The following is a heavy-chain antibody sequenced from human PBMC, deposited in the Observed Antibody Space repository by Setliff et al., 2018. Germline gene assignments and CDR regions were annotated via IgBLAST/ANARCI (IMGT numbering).Heavy chain of an antibody. J-gene: IGHJ4*02. CDR3: ASMGATRDY. Sequence: SETLSLTCTVSGGSISSGSHYWSWIRQPAGKGLEWIGRIYTSGSTNYNPSLKSRVTISVDTSKNQFSLRLSSVTAADTAVYYCASMGATRDYWGQGTLVTSPQ. D-gene: IGHD1-26*01. V-gene: IGHV4-61*02. CDR2: IYTSGST. CDR1: GGSISSGSHY.